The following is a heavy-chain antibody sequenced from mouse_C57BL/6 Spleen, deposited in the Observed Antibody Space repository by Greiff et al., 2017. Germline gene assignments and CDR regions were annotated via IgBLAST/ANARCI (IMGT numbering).Heavy chain of an antibody. D-gene: IGHD4-1*01. CDR2: IDPSDSET. J-gene: IGHJ3*01. CDR3: AMEANWGGFAY. V-gene: IGHV1-52*01. Sequence: QVQLQQPGAELVRPGSSVKLSCKASGYTFTSYWMHWVKQRPIQGLEWIGNIDPSDSETHYNQKFKDKATLTVDKSSSTAYMQLSSLTSEDSAVYYCAMEANWGGFAYWGQGTLVTVSA. CDR1: GYTFTSYW.